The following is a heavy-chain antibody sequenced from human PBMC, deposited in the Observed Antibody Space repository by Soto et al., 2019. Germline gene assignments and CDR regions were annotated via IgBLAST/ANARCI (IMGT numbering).Heavy chain of an antibody. Sequence: ASVKVSCKASGYTFTAYYMHWVRQAPGQGLEWMGWINPNTGDTNYAQKFQGRVTMTRDTSISTAYMELSRLRSDDTAVYYCVRALLFDYWGQGTLVTVSS. J-gene: IGHJ4*02. CDR2: INPNTGDT. CDR1: GYTFTAYY. CDR3: VRALLFDY. V-gene: IGHV1-2*02.